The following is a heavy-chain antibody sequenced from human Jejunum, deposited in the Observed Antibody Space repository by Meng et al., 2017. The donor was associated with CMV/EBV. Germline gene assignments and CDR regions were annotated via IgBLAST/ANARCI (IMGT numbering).Heavy chain of an antibody. CDR1: TFNNYA. J-gene: IGHJ4*02. D-gene: IGHD3-10*01. CDR3: AKVSTFAYGPGSFLDH. Sequence: TFNNYAMTWVRQAPGKGLEWVSGFGANGDYINYADSVKGRFTISRDNSKNTLYLQMNSLRAEDTALYYCAKVSTFAYGPGSFLDHWGQGTPVTVSS. CDR2: FGANGDYI. V-gene: IGHV3-23*01.